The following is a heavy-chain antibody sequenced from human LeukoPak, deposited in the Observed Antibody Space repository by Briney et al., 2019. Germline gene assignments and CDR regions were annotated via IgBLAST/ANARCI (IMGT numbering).Heavy chain of an antibody. V-gene: IGHV4-59*01. D-gene: IGHD6-13*01. Sequence: PSETLSLTCTVSGGFIISYYWSWIRQHPGKGLDWIGYIYYSGSTNYNPSLKSRITISVDTSKNQYSLKLSSVTAADTAVYYCGAAAENYFDYWGQGTLVTASS. J-gene: IGHJ4*02. CDR1: GGFIISYY. CDR3: GAAAENYFDY. CDR2: IYYSGST.